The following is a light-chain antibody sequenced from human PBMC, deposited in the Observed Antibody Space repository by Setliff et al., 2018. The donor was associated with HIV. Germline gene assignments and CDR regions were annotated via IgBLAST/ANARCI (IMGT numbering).Light chain of an antibody. CDR1: SSDFGGYNY. CDR2: DVS. Sequence: QSALTQPRSVSGSPGQSVTISCTGTSSDFGGYNYVSWYQQHPGKAPKLMIYDVSKRPSGVPDRFSGSKSGNTASLTISGLQAEDGADYYCCSYAGSYKVFGTGTKVTVL. J-gene: IGLJ1*01. CDR3: CSYAGSYKV. V-gene: IGLV2-11*01.